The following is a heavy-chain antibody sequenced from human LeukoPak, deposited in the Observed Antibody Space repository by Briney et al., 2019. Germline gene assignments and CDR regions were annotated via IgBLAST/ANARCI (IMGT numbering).Heavy chain of an antibody. CDR2: INQEGNDK. D-gene: IGHD4-23*01. V-gene: IGHV3-7*03. J-gene: IGHJ4*02. Sequence: QPGGSLRLSCAASGFTFRNYWTTWVRQAPGKGLEWVANINQEGNDKYYVDSVKGRFTISRDNTKNSLFLQMNSLRAEDTAVYYCVVTRTRGDHWGQGTLVTVSS. CDR3: VVTRTRGDH. CDR1: GFTFRNYW.